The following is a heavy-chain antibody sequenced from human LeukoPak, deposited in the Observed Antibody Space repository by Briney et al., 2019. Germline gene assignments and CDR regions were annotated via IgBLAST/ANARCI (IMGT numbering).Heavy chain of an antibody. CDR3: ARVVSSSDLIDY. CDR1: GLPIGDFA. J-gene: IGHJ4*02. D-gene: IGHD6-19*01. V-gene: IGHV3-43*02. Sequence: GGSLRLSCVASGLPIGDFAMHWVRQAPGQGLEWVSLISGDGVSTFFTDSVKGRFTISRDNAKNTLDLQMNSLRAEDTAVYYCARVVSSSDLIDYWGQGTLVTVSS. CDR2: ISGDGVST.